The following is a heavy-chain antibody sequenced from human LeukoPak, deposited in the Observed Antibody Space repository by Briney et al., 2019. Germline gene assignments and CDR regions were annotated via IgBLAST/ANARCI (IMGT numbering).Heavy chain of an antibody. V-gene: IGHV1-46*01. CDR3: ARDENGQWLAYNWFDP. D-gene: IGHD6-19*01. J-gene: IGHJ5*02. Sequence: ASVKVSCKASGYTFTSYYMHWVRQAPGQGLEWMGIINPSGGSTSYAQKFQGRVTMITDTSTSTAYMELRSLRSDDTAVYYCARDENGQWLAYNWFDPWGQGTLVTVSS. CDR2: INPSGGST. CDR1: GYTFTSYY.